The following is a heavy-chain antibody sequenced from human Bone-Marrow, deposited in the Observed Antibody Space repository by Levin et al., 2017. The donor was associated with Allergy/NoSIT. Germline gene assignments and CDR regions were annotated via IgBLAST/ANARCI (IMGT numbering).Heavy chain of an antibody. J-gene: IGHJ4*02. CDR2: ISTDSKNT. Sequence: PGGSLRLSCAASGFTFNNYAMTWVRQGPGKGLDWVSAISTDSKNTYYAGSVKGRFTISRDNSRNTLYLNMDNLRAEDTAMYYCAKAFGSAARWYGDFDYWGQGTLVTVSS. CDR1: GFTFNNYA. D-gene: IGHD3-10*01. V-gene: IGHV3-23*01. CDR3: AKAFGSAARWYGDFDY.